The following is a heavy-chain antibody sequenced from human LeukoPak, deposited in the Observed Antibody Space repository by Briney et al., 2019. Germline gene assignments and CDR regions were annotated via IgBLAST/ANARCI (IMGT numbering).Heavy chain of an antibody. CDR1: GDSVSSNSAA. CDR2: TYYRSKWYN. V-gene: IGHV6-1*01. CDR3: ARVGGYSYGYGSLAFDI. Sequence: SQTLSLTCAISGDSVSSNSAAWNWIRQSPSRGLEWLGRTYYRSKWYNDYAVSVKSRITINPDTSKNQFSLQLNSVTPEDTAVYYCARVGGYSYGYGSLAFDIWGQGTMVTVSS. D-gene: IGHD5-18*01. J-gene: IGHJ3*02.